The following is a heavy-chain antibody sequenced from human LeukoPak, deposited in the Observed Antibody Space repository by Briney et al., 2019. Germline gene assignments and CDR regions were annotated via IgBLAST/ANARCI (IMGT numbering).Heavy chain of an antibody. CDR3: ARGYCSSTSCARKYYYYYYGMDV. CDR1: GFTVSSNY. CDR2: IYSGGST. D-gene: IGHD2-2*01. Sequence: PGGSLRLSCAASGFTVSSNYMSWVRQAPGKGLEWVSVIYSGGSTYYADSVKGRFTISRDNSKNTLYLQMSSLRAEDTAVYYCARGYCSSTSCARKYYYYYYGMDVWGQGTTVTVSS. V-gene: IGHV3-66*01. J-gene: IGHJ6*02.